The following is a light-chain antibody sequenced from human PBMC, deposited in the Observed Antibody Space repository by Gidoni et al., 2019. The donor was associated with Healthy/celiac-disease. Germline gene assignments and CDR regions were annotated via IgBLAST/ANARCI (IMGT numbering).Light chain of an antibody. J-gene: IGKJ5*01. V-gene: IGKV1-33*01. CDR1: QDISNY. Sequence: DIQISHSPPSLSASVGDRVTTTCQASQDISNYLNWYQQKPGKAPKLLIYDASNLETGVPPRFSGSGSGTDFTFTISSLQPEDIATYYCQQYDNLPITFGQGTRLEIK. CDR3: QQYDNLPIT. CDR2: DAS.